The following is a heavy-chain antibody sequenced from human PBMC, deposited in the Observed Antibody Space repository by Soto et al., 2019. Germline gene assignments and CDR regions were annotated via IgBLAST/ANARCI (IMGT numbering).Heavy chain of an antibody. CDR2: MNPNSGNT. J-gene: IGHJ6*02. CDR1: GYPLTSYD. CDR3: ERGDQYGMDV. V-gene: IGHV1-8*01. Sequence: XSVKVSCKAAGYPLTSYDINWGRQATGQGLEWMGWMNPNSGNTGYAQKFQGRVTMTRNTSISTAYMELSSLRSEDTAVYYCERGDQYGMDVWGQGTTVTVSS.